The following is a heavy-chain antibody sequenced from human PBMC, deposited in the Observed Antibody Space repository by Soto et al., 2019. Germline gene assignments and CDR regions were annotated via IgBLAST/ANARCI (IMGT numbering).Heavy chain of an antibody. CDR3: ARQPLFGQLADNGMDV. V-gene: IGHV5-51*01. CDR2: IYPGDSDT. J-gene: IGHJ6*02. D-gene: IGHD6-6*01. Sequence: GESLKISCKGSGYSFTSYWIGWVRQMPGKGLEWMGIIYPGDSDTRYSPSFQGQVTISADKSISTAYLQWSSLKASDTAMYYCARQPLFGQLADNGMDVWGQGTTVTVSS. CDR1: GYSFTSYW.